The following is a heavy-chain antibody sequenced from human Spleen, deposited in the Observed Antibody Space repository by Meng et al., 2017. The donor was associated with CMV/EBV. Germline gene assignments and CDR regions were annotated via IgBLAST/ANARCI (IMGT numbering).Heavy chain of an antibody. CDR1: GFSLSTSGVG. D-gene: IGHD3-22*01. V-gene: IGHV2-5*02. CDR2: IYWDDDK. Sequence: QITLKESGSTLVKPTQTLLLTCTFSGFSLSTSGVGVGWIRLPPGKALEWLALIYWDDDKRYSPSLKSRLTITKDTSKNQVVLTMTNMDPVDTATYYCAHSGGVGSSGRYFQHWGQGTMVTVSS. CDR3: AHSGGVGSSGRYFQH. J-gene: IGHJ1*01.